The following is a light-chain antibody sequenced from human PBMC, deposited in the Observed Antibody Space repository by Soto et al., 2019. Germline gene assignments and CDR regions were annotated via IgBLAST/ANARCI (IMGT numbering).Light chain of an antibody. CDR1: SSNVGKNI. Sequence: QSALTQPPSASGTPGQRVTISCSGSSSNVGKNIVNWYQQVPGTAPKLLIYSTDQRPSGVPDRFSGSKSGTSASLAISGLQSEDEADYYCAAWDDGRNDLYVIGSGTKLTVL. J-gene: IGLJ1*01. CDR3: AAWDDGRNDLYV. V-gene: IGLV1-44*01. CDR2: STD.